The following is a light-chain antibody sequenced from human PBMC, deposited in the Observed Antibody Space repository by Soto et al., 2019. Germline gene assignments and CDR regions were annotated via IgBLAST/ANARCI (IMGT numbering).Light chain of an antibody. V-gene: IGKV3-20*01. CDR3: QQYNSSPRIT. CDR1: QSVSSNY. Sequence: EIVLTQSPGTLSLSPGERATLSCRASQSVSSNYLAWYQQKPGQAPRLLIYGASSRATGIPDRFSGSGSGTDFTLTISRLEPEDFAVDYCQQYNSSPRITFGQGTRLEIK. J-gene: IGKJ5*01. CDR2: GAS.